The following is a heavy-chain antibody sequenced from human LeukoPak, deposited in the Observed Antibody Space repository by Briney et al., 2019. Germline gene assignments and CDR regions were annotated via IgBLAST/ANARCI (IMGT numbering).Heavy chain of an antibody. V-gene: IGHV5-51*01. J-gene: IGHJ4*02. CDR2: IYCGDSDT. CDR1: GYSSSSYW. D-gene: IGHD5-18*01. Sequence: GESLKISCKGSGYSSSSYWIGWVRQMPGKGLEWMGIIYCGDSDTRYSPSFQGQVTISADKSTSTAYLQWSSLKASDTAMYYCARRDSYGSVNYYFDYWGQGTLVTVSS. CDR3: ARRDSYGSVNYYFDY.